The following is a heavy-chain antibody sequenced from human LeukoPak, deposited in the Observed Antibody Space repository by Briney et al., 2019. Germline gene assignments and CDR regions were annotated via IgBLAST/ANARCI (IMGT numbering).Heavy chain of an antibody. V-gene: IGHV3-30-3*01. D-gene: IGHD2-2*01. CDR2: ISYDGSNK. CDR3: ARDGIVVVPAATPYYFDY. Sequence: GGSLRLSCAASGFTFSSYAMHWVRQAPGKGLEWVAVISYDGSNKYYADSVKGRFTISRDNSKNTLYLQMNGLRAEDTAVYYCARDGIVVVPAATPYYFDYWGQGTLVTVSS. CDR1: GFTFSSYA. J-gene: IGHJ4*02.